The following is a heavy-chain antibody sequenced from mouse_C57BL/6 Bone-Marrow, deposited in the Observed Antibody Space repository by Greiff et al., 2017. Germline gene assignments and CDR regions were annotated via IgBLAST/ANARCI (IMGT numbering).Heavy chain of an antibody. Sequence: DVKLVESGGGLVKPGGSLKLSCAASGFTFSDYGMHWVRQAPEKGLEWVAYISSGSSTIYYAATVKGRFTISRDTAKNTLFLQMTSLRSEDTAMYYCARLSSISDGDYDAYWGQGTLVTVSA. D-gene: IGHD2-3*01. V-gene: IGHV5-17*01. CDR3: ARLSSISDGDYDAY. CDR2: ISSGSSTI. J-gene: IGHJ3*01. CDR1: GFTFSDYG.